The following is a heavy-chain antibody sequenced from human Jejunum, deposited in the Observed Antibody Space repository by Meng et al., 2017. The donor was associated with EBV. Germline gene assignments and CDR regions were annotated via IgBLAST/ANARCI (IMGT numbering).Heavy chain of an antibody. J-gene: IGHJ4*02. CDR3: ARGRGVTDYYDSSGSPFDY. CDR2: MHHSGII. Sequence: QVQLQESGPGLVKPSEPLSLTGAVSGGSISSNNWWSWVRQPPGKGLEWIGEMHHSGIINYNPSLKSRVTISVDKSKNQFSLRLTSVTTADTAVYYCARGRGVTDYYDSSGSPFDYWGQGTLVTVSS. CDR1: GGSISSNNW. D-gene: IGHD3-22*01. V-gene: IGHV4-4*02.